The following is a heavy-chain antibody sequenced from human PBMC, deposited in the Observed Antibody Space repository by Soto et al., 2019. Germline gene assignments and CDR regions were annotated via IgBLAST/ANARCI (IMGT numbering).Heavy chain of an antibody. CDR1: GFTVSSNY. CDR3: ARDWHHLDC. J-gene: IGHJ4*02. V-gene: IGHV3-53*01. Sequence: GGSLRLSCAASGFTVSSNYMSWVRQAPGKGLEWVSVIYSGGSTFYADSVKGRFTISRDNSKNMVYLQMNRMRAEDTAVYYCARDWHHLDCWGQGTLVTLSS. CDR2: IYSGGST.